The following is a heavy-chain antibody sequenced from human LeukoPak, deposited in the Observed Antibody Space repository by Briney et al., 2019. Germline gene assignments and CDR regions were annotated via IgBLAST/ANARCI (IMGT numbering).Heavy chain of an antibody. D-gene: IGHD4-23*01. CDR2: INSDGSST. CDR1: GFTFSSYW. Sequence: GGSLRLSCAASGFTFSSYWVHWVRQAPGKVLVWVSRINSDGSSTSYADSVKGRFTISRDNAKNTLYLQMNSLRAEDTAVYYCARVSTVVTRDYWGQGTLVTVSS. J-gene: IGHJ4*02. V-gene: IGHV3-74*01. CDR3: ARVSTVVTRDY.